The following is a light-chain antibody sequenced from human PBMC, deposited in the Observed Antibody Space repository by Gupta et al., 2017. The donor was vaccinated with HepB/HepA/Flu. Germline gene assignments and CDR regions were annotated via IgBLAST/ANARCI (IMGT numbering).Light chain of an antibody. J-gene: IGKJ4*01. CDR1: QSVSSY. Sequence: EIVLTQSPATLSLSPGERATLSCRASQSVSSYLVWYQQKPGQAPRLLIYDAANRATGIPARFSGRGSGTDFTLTISSLEPEDFAIYFCQQRSNWPLTFGGGT. V-gene: IGKV3-11*01. CDR3: QQRSNWPLT. CDR2: DAA.